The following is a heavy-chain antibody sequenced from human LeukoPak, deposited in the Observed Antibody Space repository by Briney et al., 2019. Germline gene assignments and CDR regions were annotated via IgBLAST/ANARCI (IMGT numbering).Heavy chain of an antibody. CDR1: GYTFTGYY. D-gene: IGHD2-15*01. J-gene: IGHJ3*02. Sequence: ASVKVSCKASGYTFTGYYMHWVRQAPGQGLEWMGWINPNSGGTNYAQKFQGRVTMTRDTSISTAYMELGRLRSDDTAVYYCARESGDSIVVVVAAIIGAFDIWGQGTMVTVSS. V-gene: IGHV1-2*02. CDR2: INPNSGGT. CDR3: ARESGDSIVVVVAAIIGAFDI.